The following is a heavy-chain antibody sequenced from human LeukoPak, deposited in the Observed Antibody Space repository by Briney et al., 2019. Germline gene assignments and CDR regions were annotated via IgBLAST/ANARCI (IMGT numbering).Heavy chain of an antibody. CDR3: ARRRLGYCSSTSCHNWFDP. V-gene: IGHV5-51*03. Sequence: GESLKIYCKGSGYSFTSYWTGWVRQMPGKDLEWMGIIYPGDSDTRYSPSFQGQVTISADKSISTAYLQWSSLKASDTAMYYCARRRLGYCSSTSCHNWFDPWGQGTLVTVSS. D-gene: IGHD2-2*01. J-gene: IGHJ5*02. CDR2: IYPGDSDT. CDR1: GYSFTSYW.